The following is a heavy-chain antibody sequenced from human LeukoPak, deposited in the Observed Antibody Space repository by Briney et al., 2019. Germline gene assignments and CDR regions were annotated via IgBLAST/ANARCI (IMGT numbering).Heavy chain of an antibody. J-gene: IGHJ5*02. CDR2: IRYDGSRK. CDR1: GFIFSSYG. CDR3: ARARRSGGITMIRGVKDRGWFDP. Sequence: PGGSLRLSCAASGFIFSSYGMHWVRQAPDKGLEWVAFIRYDGSRKYYADSVKGRFTISRDNSKNTLYLELHSLRTEDTAVYYCARARRSGGITMIRGVKDRGWFDPWGQGTLVTVSS. V-gene: IGHV3-30*02. D-gene: IGHD3-10*01.